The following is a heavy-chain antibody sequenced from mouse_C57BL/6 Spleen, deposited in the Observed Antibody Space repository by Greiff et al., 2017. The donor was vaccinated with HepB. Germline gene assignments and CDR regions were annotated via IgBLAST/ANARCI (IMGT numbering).Heavy chain of an antibody. D-gene: IGHD1-1*01. V-gene: IGHV1-53*01. CDR2: INPSNGGT. J-gene: IGHJ4*01. CDR1: GYTFTSYW. Sequence: VQLQQPGTELVKPGASVKLSCKASGYTFTSYWMHWVKQRPGQGLEWIGNINPSNGGTNYNEKFKSKATLTVDKSSSTAYMQLSSLTSEYSAVYYCARDGSSLYYAMDYWGQGTSVTVSS. CDR3: ARDGSSLYYAMDY.